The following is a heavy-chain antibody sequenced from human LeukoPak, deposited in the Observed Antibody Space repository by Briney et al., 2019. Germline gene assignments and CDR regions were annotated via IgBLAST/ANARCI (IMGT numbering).Heavy chain of an antibody. J-gene: IGHJ4*02. Sequence: GGSLRLSCAAPGFTFSSYSMNWVRQAPGKGLEWVSAISPGDYTAYYADSVKGRFTVSRDNSKNTLYLQMNSLRAEDTAVYYCAKDMTGGWQLLYYFDYWGRGTLVTVSS. CDR1: GFTFSSYS. CDR2: ISPGDYTA. V-gene: IGHV3-23*01. CDR3: AKDMTGGWQLLYYFDY. D-gene: IGHD2-15*01.